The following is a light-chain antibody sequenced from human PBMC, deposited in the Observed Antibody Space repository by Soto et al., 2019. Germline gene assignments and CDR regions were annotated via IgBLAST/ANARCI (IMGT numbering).Light chain of an antibody. CDR3: QQYDSSRPTWT. CDR2: GAS. V-gene: IGKV3-20*01. CDR1: QSVSSSS. J-gene: IGKJ1*01. Sequence: EIVLTQSPGTLSLSPGERATLSCRASQSVSSSSLTWYQQKPGQAPRLLIYGASSRATGIPDRFSGSGSGTDFTLTISRLEPEDFAVYYCQQYDSSRPTWTFGQGTTVEIK.